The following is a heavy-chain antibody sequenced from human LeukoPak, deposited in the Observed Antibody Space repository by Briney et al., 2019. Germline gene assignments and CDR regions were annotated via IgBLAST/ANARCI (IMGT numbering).Heavy chain of an antibody. J-gene: IGHJ4*02. CDR2: ISYDGSNK. V-gene: IGHV3-30*03. CDR1: GFTFSNHV. Sequence: PGGSLRLSCAASGFTFSNHVMHWVRQAPGKGLEGVAVISYDGSNKYYADSVKGRFTISRDNSKNTLYLQMNSLRAEDTAVYYCARDRPGISVAGALDYWGQGTLVTVSS. D-gene: IGHD6-19*01. CDR3: ARDRPGISVAGALDY.